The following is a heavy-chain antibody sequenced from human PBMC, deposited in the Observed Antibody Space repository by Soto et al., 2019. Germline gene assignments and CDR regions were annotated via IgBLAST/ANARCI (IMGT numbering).Heavy chain of an antibody. CDR1: GGSISSSSYY. D-gene: IGHD3-3*01. J-gene: IGHJ6*02. CDR3: ARIGDFWSGFFGCMDV. Sequence: SETLSLTCTVSGGSISSSSYYWGWIRQPPGKGLEWIGSIYYSGSTYYSASLKSRVTISVDMTKNQFSLKLSSVTAADTGVYHCARIGDFWSGFFGCMDVWGQGTTVTVSS. V-gene: IGHV4-39*01. CDR2: IYYSGST.